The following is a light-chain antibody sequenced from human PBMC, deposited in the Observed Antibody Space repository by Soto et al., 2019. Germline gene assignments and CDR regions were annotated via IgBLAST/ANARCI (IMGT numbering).Light chain of an antibody. Sequence: EIVLTQSPGTLSLSPGERATLSCRASQSISNTYFAWYQQTPGQAPRLLIYGASIRASGIPDRFSGSGSGTDFTLTISRLEPEDFAVYYCQQYGDSLWTFGRGTRVEI. V-gene: IGKV3-20*01. J-gene: IGKJ1*01. CDR3: QQYGDSLWT. CDR2: GAS. CDR1: QSISNTY.